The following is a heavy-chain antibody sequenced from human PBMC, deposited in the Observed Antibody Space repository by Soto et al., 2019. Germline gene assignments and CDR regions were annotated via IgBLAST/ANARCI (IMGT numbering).Heavy chain of an antibody. CDR2: ISYDGSNK. CDR3: ARDSVVGAARHYYYYGMDV. J-gene: IGHJ6*02. Sequence: GGSLRLSCAASGFTFSSYAMHWVRQAPGKGLEWVAVISYDGSNKYYADSVKGRFTISRDNSKNTLYLQMNSLRAEDTAVYYCARDSVVGAARHYYYYGMDVWGQGTTVTVSS. D-gene: IGHD6-6*01. V-gene: IGHV3-30-3*01. CDR1: GFTFSSYA.